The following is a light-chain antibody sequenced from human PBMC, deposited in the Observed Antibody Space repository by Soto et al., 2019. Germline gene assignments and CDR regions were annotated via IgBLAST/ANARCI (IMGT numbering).Light chain of an antibody. CDR1: ENVRTF. V-gene: IGKV3-11*01. CDR3: QQYGSSGT. Sequence: EVVLTQSPATLSLSPGERATLSCRASENVRTFVDWYQQKPGQAPRLLIHGASNRATGIPARFSGSGSGTDFTLTISNLEPEDFAVYYCQQYGSSGTFGQGTKVEIK. J-gene: IGKJ1*01. CDR2: GAS.